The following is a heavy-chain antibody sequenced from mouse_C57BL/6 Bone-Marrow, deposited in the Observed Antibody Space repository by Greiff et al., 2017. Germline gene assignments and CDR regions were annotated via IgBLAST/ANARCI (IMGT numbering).Heavy chain of an antibody. CDR3: ASPLPEAY. V-gene: IGHV1-54*01. CDR2: INPGSGGT. D-gene: IGHD5-5*01. Sequence: VQLVESGAELVRPGTSVKVSCKASGYAFTNYLIEWVKQRPGQGLEWIGVINPGSGGTNYNEKFKGKATLTADKSSSTAYMQLSSLTSEDAAVYFCASPLPEAYWGQGTLVTVSA. CDR1: GYAFTNYL. J-gene: IGHJ3*01.